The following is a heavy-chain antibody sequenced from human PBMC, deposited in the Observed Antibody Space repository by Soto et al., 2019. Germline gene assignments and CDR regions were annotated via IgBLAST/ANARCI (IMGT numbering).Heavy chain of an antibody. V-gene: IGHV3-23*01. D-gene: IGHD6-19*01. Sequence: SVRLSCAGSGFTFSRYAMSWVRPSPGKRVEGVSAISGRGGSTYYADSVKGRFTISRDNSTNTLYLQMNSLRAEDTAVYYCAKVCSGYSSGCEYFDYWGQGTLVTVSS. J-gene: IGHJ4*02. CDR2: ISGRGGST. CDR3: AKVCSGYSSGCEYFDY. CDR1: GFTFSRYA.